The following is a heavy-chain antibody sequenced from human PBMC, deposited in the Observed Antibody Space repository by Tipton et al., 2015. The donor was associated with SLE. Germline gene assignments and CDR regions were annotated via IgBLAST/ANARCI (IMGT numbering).Heavy chain of an antibody. V-gene: IGHV4-59*01. CDR1: GTSIRSYY. CDR3: ARDSLSGDNWFDP. D-gene: IGHD3-16*02. J-gene: IGHJ5*02. CDR2: IYNSGST. Sequence: TLSLTCTVSGTSIRSYYWSWIRQPPGKGLEWIGNIYNSGSTNYNNSLKSRVTMSLDTSKNQFSLKLSTVTAADTAVYYCARDSLSGDNWFDPWGQGTLVTVSS.